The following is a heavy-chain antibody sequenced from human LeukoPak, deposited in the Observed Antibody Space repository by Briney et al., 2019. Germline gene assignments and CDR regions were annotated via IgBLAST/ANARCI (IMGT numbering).Heavy chain of an antibody. CDR3: ARGPRSNEY. CDR2: IAGYNGNT. V-gene: IGHV1-18*01. J-gene: IGHJ4*02. Sequence: ASVKVSCKASGYTFTTYGITWVRQAPGRGLEWMGWIAGYNGNTNYAQKFQGRVTMTTDTSTSTAYMELRSLRSDDTAIYYCARGPRSNEYWGQGTLVTVSS. CDR1: GYTFTTYG.